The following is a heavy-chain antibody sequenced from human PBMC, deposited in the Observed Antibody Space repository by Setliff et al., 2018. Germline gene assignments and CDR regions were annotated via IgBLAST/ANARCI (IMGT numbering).Heavy chain of an antibody. CDR1: GGSISSGDYY. Sequence: PSETLSLTCSVSGGSISSGDYYWSWVRQAPGKGLEWVSRINNDGSSTTYADSVRGRFTISRDNAKNTLYLQMNSLRADDTAVYYCTRGGEMATHLGYWGQGTLVTVSS. CDR3: TRGGEMATHLGY. V-gene: IGHV3-74*01. D-gene: IGHD3-16*01. J-gene: IGHJ4*02. CDR2: INNDGSST.